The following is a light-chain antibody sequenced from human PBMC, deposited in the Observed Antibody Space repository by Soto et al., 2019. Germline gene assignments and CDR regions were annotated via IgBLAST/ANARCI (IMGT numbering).Light chain of an antibody. CDR3: AAWDDSLNGPV. CDR2: NGN. V-gene: IGLV1-44*01. CDR1: SSDIGSNT. Sequence: QSVLTQPPSASGTPGQWVTISCSGGSSDIGSNTVHWYQQLPGTAPKLLIYNGNQRPSGVPDRFSGSKSGTSASLAISGLQSEDEADYYCAAWDDSLNGPVFGGGTKLTVL. J-gene: IGLJ2*01.